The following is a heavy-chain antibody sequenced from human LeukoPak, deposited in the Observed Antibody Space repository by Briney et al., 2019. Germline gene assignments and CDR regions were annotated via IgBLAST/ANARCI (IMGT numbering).Heavy chain of an antibody. V-gene: IGHV3-74*01. CDR2: INSDGSST. J-gene: IGHJ4*02. CDR3: ARRIAAAAAPYYFDY. CDR1: GFTFSSYW. D-gene: IGHD6-13*01. Sequence: GGSLRLSCAASGFTFSSYWMHWVRQAPGKGLLWVSRINSDGSSTSYADSVKGRFTISRDNARNTLYLQMNSLRAEDTAVYYCARRIAAAAAPYYFDYWGQGTLVTVSS.